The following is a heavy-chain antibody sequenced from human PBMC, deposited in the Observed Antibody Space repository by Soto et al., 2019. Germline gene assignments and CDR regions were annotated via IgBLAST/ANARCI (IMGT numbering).Heavy chain of an antibody. CDR1: GFTFSSYA. Sequence: PGGSLRLSCAASGFTFSSYAMSWVRQAPGKGLEWVSAISGSGGSTYYADSVKGRFTISRDNSKNTLYLQMNSLRAEDTAVYYCAKNDYDILTGPVDYWGQGTQVTVSS. D-gene: IGHD3-9*01. J-gene: IGHJ4*02. V-gene: IGHV3-23*01. CDR3: AKNDYDILTGPVDY. CDR2: ISGSGGST.